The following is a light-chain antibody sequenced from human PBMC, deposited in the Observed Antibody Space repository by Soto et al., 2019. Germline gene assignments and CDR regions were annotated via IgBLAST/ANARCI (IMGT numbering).Light chain of an antibody. CDR3: CSYRSSSTFVV. CDR2: DVS. V-gene: IGLV2-14*01. Sequence: QSALTQPASVSGSPGQSITISCTGTSSDIGGYNYVSWYQQHPGKAPKLMIYDVSNRPSGVSSRFSGSKSGDTASLTISGLQADDEADYFCCSYRSSSTFVVFGGGTKLTVL. J-gene: IGLJ2*01. CDR1: SSDIGGYNY.